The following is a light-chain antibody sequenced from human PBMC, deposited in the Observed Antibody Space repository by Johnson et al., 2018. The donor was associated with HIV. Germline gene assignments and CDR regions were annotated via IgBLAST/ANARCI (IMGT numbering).Light chain of an antibody. J-gene: IGLJ1*01. CDR2: DNN. CDR1: SSNIGNNY. CDR3: GTWDTNLTTGGV. V-gene: IGLV1-51*01. Sequence: QSVLTQPPSVSAAPGQKVTISCSGSSSNIGNNYVSWYQQLPGTAPKLLIYDNNKRPSGIPDRFSGSKSGTSATLAITGLPTGDAADYYCGTWDTNLTTGGVFGTGTKVTVL.